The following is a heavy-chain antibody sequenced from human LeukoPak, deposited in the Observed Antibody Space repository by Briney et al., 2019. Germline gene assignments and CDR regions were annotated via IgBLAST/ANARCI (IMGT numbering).Heavy chain of an antibody. CDR3: ARDNWVGDTAGWFDP. CDR1: GYTFTSYD. Sequence: ASVKVSCKASGYTFTSYDINWVRQAPGQGLEWMGLINPSGSSTSYAQKFQGRLSLTRDMSTSTDYMELSSLRYEDTAVYYCARDNWVGDTAGWFDPWGQGTLVTVSS. V-gene: IGHV1-46*01. J-gene: IGHJ5*02. CDR2: INPSGSST. D-gene: IGHD1-26*01.